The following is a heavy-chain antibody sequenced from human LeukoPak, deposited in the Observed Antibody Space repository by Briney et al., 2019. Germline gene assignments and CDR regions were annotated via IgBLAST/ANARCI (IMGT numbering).Heavy chain of an antibody. V-gene: IGHV3-7*03. Sequence: GGSLRLSCVASGFTFGKYWMSWVRQAPGKGLEWVANIKLDGSEKNYVDSVKGRFTISRDNTKNSLYLQMNSLRAEDTAVFYCARDQYDTWSRRGNFDSWGQGTLIIVSS. CDR1: GFTFGKYW. CDR3: ARDQYDTWSRRGNFDS. J-gene: IGHJ4*02. CDR2: IKLDGSEK. D-gene: IGHD3-3*01.